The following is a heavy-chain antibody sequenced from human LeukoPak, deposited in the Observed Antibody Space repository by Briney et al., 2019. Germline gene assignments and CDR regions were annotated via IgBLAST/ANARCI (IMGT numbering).Heavy chain of an antibody. CDR2: IYTSGST. D-gene: IGHD6-19*01. CDR3: ARDRVIAVDGYYFDY. V-gene: IGHV4-4*07. J-gene: IGHJ4*02. Sequence: PSGTLSLTCTVSGGSISSYYWSWIRQPAGKGLEWIGRIYTSGSTNYNPSLKSRVTMSVDTSKNQFSLKLSSVTAADTAVYYCARDRVIAVDGYYFDYWGQGTLVTVSS. CDR1: GGSISSYY.